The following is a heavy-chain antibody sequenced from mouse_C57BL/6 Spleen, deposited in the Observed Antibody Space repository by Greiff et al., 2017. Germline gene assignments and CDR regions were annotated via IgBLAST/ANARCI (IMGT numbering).Heavy chain of an antibody. CDR2: IYPRSGNT. CDR3: AREGDYGNYRSYFDV. CDR1: GYTFTSYG. V-gene: IGHV1-81*01. D-gene: IGHD2-1*01. J-gene: IGHJ1*03. Sequence: QVQLQQPGAELARPGASVKLSCKASGYTFTSYGISWVKQRTGQGFEWIGEIYPRSGNTYYNQMFKGKTTLTADKSSSTAYMELSSLTSEDSAVYCCAREGDYGNYRSYFDVWGTETTVRVSS.